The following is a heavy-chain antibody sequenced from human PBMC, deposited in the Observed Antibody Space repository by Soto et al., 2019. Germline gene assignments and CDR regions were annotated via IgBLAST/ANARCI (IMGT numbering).Heavy chain of an antibody. D-gene: IGHD6-19*01. V-gene: IGHV4-30-2*01. Sequence: QLQLQESGSRLVKPSQTLSITCAVSGGSISSGGYSWSWIRQPPGKGLEWIGYIYHSGSTYYNPSLKSRVTISVDRSKNQFSLKLSSVTAADTAVYYCARSSVWYGEFDYWGQGTLVTVSS. CDR1: GGSISSGGYS. J-gene: IGHJ4*02. CDR3: ARSSVWYGEFDY. CDR2: IYHSGST.